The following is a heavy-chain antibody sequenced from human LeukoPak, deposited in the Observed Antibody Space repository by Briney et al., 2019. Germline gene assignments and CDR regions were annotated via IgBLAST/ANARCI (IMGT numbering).Heavy chain of an antibody. Sequence: GGSPRLSCAASGSTLSSYWMHWVRQVPGKGLVWVSCIDVDGSTTKYADSVKGRFTISRDNAKNTLYLQVNSLRAEDTAVYYCAQGGSPGAFDYWGQGTLVTVSS. CDR3: AQGGSPGAFDY. CDR2: IDVDGSTT. CDR1: GSTLSSYW. V-gene: IGHV3-74*01. D-gene: IGHD1-26*01. J-gene: IGHJ4*02.